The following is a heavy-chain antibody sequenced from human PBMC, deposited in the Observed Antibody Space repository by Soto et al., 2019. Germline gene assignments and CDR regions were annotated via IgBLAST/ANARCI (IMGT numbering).Heavy chain of an antibody. CDR3: ARDSTVTTHNWFDP. CDR1: GGSISSYY. D-gene: IGHD4-4*01. J-gene: IGHJ5*02. CDR2: IYYSGST. V-gene: IGHV4-59*01. Sequence: QVQLQESGPGLVKPSETLSLTCTVSGGSISSYYWSWIRQPPGKGREWIGYIYYSGSTNYNPSLKSRVTISVDTSKNRFSLKLSSVTAADTAVYYCARDSTVTTHNWFDPWGQGTLVTVSS.